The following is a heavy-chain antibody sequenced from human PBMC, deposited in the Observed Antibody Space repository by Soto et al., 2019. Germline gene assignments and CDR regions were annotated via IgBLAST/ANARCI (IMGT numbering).Heavy chain of an antibody. CDR3: ARDSGSSPYNWFDP. J-gene: IGHJ5*02. CDR1: GFTFSSYA. D-gene: IGHD6-13*01. CDR2: ISYDGNNR. V-gene: IGHV3-30-3*01. Sequence: GGSLRLSCAASGFTFSSYAMHWVRQATGKGLEWVAFISYDGNNRYYADSVKGRFTISRDNSKNTLYLQMNSLRAEDTAVYYCARDSGSSPYNWFDPWGQGTLVTVSS.